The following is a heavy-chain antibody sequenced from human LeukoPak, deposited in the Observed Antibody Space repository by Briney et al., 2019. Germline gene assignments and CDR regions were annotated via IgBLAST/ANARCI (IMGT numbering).Heavy chain of an antibody. CDR1: GYSISSGYY. J-gene: IGHJ4*02. D-gene: IGHD2-2*01. V-gene: IGHV4-38-2*02. CDR3: AKGYCRGNSCYADRGAFDY. CDR2: IYHSGST. Sequence: SETLSLTCTVSGYSISSGYYWGWIRQPPGKGLQWIGSIYHSGSTYYNPSLKSRVTISVDTSKNQFSLKLSSVTAADTAVYYCAKGYCRGNSCYADRGAFDYWGQGTLVTVSS.